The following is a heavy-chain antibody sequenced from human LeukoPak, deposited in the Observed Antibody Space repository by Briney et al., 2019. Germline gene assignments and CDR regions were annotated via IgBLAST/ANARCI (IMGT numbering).Heavy chain of an antibody. CDR3: TRARLWFGELLGEFDP. CDR1: GFTFSGSA. D-gene: IGHD3-10*01. J-gene: IGHJ5*02. Sequence: GGSLRLSCAASGFTFSGSAMHWVRQASGKGLEWVGRSTRKANSYATAYAASVKGRFTISRDDSKNTAYLQMNSLKTEDTAVYCCTRARLWFGELLGEFDPWGQGTLVTVSS. V-gene: IGHV3-73*01. CDR2: STRKANSYAT.